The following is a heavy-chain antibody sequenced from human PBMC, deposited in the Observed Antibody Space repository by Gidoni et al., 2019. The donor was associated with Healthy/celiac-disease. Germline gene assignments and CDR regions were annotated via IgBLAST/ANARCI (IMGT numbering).Heavy chain of an antibody. D-gene: IGHD3-22*01. J-gene: IGHJ4*02. V-gene: IGHV3-23*01. CDR3: AKADSSGYYPFDY. Sequence: EVQLLGSGGGLVKPGGSLRLSCADSGSPFSSHAMSWVRQAPGKGLGWVSAISGSGGSTYYAASVKGRFTISRDNSKNTLYLQMNSLRAEDTAVYYCAKADSSGYYPFDYWGQGTLVTVSS. CDR1: GSPFSSHA. CDR2: ISGSGGST.